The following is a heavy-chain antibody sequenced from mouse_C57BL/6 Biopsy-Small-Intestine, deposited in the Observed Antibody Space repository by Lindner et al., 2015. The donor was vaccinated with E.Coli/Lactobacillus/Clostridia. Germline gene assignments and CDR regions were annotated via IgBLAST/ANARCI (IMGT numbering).Heavy chain of an antibody. D-gene: IGHD2-5*01. CDR2: IRSKSNNYAT. Sequence: VQLQESGGGLVQPKGSLKLSCAASGFSFNTYAMNWVRQAPGKGLEWVARIRSKSNNYATYYADSVKDRFTISRDDSQSMLYLQMNNLKTEDTAMYYCVRDQRYSNDAMDYWGQGTSVAVSS. J-gene: IGHJ4*01. CDR1: GFSFNTYA. CDR3: VRDQRYSNDAMDY. V-gene: IGHV10-1*01.